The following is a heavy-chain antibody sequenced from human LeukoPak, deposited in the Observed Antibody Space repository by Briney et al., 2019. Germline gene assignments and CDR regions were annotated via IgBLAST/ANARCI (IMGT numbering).Heavy chain of an antibody. CDR1: GFTFSSYS. D-gene: IGHD4-17*01. Sequence: MPGGSLRLSCAASGFTFSSYSMNWVRQAPGKGLEWVSSISSSSSYIYYADSVKGRFTISRDNAKNSLYLQMNSLRAEDTAVYYCARDGTTVTQNDYWGQGTLVTVSS. CDR2: ISSSSSYI. CDR3: ARDGTTVTQNDY. J-gene: IGHJ4*02. V-gene: IGHV3-21*01.